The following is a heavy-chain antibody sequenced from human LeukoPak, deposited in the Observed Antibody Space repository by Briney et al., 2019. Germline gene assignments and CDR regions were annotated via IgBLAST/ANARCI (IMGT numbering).Heavy chain of an antibody. D-gene: IGHD5-18*01. V-gene: IGHV3-21*01. CDR3: ARDPLDTAMEIDY. CDR1: GFTFSSYS. Sequence: PGGSLRLSCAASGFTFSSYSMNWVRQAPGKGLEWVSSISSSSSYIYYADSVKGRFTISRDNAKNSLYLQMNSLRAEDTAVYYCARDPLDTAMEIDYWGQGTQVTVSS. CDR2: ISSSSSYI. J-gene: IGHJ4*02.